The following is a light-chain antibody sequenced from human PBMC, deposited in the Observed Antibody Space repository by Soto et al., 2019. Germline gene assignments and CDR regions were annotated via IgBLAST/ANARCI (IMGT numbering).Light chain of an antibody. CDR3: LLYYGGAQLGV. Sequence: QAVVTQEPSLTVSPGGTVTLTCASSTGAVTSGYYPNWFQQKPGQAPMPLIYSTSNKHSWTPARFSGSLLGGKAALTLSGVQREDEAEYYCLLYYGGAQLGVFGGGTKLTVL. V-gene: IGLV7-43*01. CDR1: TGAVTSGYY. J-gene: IGLJ2*01. CDR2: STS.